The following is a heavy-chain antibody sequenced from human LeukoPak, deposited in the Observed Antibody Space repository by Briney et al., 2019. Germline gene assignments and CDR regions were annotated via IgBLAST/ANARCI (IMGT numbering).Heavy chain of an antibody. D-gene: IGHD2-8*01. Sequence: GGSLRLSCAASGFTVSGNYMSWVRQAPGRGLEWVSIIYSGLGKYYADSVKGRSTISRDNSNNMAYLQLNSLRAEGTAVYYCARVLPSTALYSYYYYMDVWGKGTTVTVSS. CDR1: GFTVSGNY. V-gene: IGHV3-53*01. CDR2: IYSGLGK. J-gene: IGHJ6*03. CDR3: ARVLPSTALYSYYYYMDV.